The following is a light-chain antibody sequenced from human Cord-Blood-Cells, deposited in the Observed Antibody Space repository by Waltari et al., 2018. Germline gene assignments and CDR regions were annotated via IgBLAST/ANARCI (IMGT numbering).Light chain of an antibody. CDR3: GTWDSSLSAYV. V-gene: IGLV1-51*01. Sequence: QSVLTQPPSVSAAPGQKVTISCSGSSSHLGHNYVSWYHQLQGTAPKLLIYDNNKRPSGIPDRFSGSKSGTSATLGITGLQTGDEADYYCGTWDSSLSAYVFGTGTKVTVL. CDR2: DNN. CDR1: SSHLGHNY. J-gene: IGLJ1*01.